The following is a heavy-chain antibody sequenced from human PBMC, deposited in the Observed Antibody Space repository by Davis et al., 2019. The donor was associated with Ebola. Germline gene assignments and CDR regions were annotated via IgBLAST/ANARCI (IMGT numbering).Heavy chain of an antibody. CDR3: AKDRRGYNSAADY. D-gene: IGHD5-24*01. Sequence: GESLKIPCAAPGFTLSSNYLSWVRPAPGKGLEWVSAIDGGDGSTYYADPVKGRFTISRDNSKNTLYLQMNRLSADDTAVYYCAKDRRGYNSAADYWGQGTLVTVSS. J-gene: IGHJ4*02. V-gene: IGHV3-23*01. CDR1: GFTLSSNY. CDR2: IDGGDGST.